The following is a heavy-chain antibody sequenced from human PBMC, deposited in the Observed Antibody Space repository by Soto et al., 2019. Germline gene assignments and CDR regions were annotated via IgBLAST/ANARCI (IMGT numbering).Heavy chain of an antibody. D-gene: IGHD2-15*01. CDR3: ARELNCSGGGCYSYYYYYGMDV. Sequence: SETLSLTCSVSGGSISSGGYYWSWIRQHPGKGLEWIGYIYYSGSTYYNPSLKSRVTISVDTSKNQFSLKLSSVTAADTAVSYCARELNCSGGGCYSYYYYYGMDVWGQGATVTVSS. CDR2: IYYSGST. J-gene: IGHJ6*02. CDR1: GGSISSGGYY. V-gene: IGHV4-31*03.